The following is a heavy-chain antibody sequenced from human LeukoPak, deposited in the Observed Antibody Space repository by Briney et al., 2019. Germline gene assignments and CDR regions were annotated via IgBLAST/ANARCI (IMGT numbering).Heavy chain of an antibody. CDR2: ISGSGGNT. J-gene: IGHJ4*02. CDR3: AKDGKTRNWNYFQAKPVY. V-gene: IGHV3-23*01. D-gene: IGHD1-7*01. Sequence: GGSLRLSCAASGFTFSSYSMNWVRRAPGKGLEWVSGISGSGGNTYYADSVKGRFTISRDNSKNTLYLQMNSLRAEDTAVYYCAKDGKTRNWNYFQAKPVYWGQGTLVTVSS. CDR1: GFTFSSYS.